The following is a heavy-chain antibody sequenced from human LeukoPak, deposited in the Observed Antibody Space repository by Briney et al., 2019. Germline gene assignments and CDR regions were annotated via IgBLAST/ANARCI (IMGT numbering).Heavy chain of an antibody. Sequence: PWGSLRLSCAASGFTFSDYAMSWVRQAPGKGLEWVSVISGDGRTAYYGDSVKGRFTISRDESKNTLYLQMDSLRAEDTAVYYCAKESGQLDVWGKGTTVTVSS. CDR2: ISGDGRTA. V-gene: IGHV3-23*01. J-gene: IGHJ6*04. CDR1: GFTFSDYA. D-gene: IGHD2-15*01. CDR3: AKESGQLDV.